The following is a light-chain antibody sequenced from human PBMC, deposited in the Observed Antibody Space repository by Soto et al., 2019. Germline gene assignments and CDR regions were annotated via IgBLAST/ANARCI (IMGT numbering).Light chain of an antibody. CDR2: DAS. J-gene: IGKJ1*01. V-gene: IGKV1-5*01. CDR3: QQYTNTNNPWM. Sequence: DIQVTHSPATLSASVVDRVTITCRASQTISTLMAWYQQKPGKAPKLLVYDASTLQSGVASRFSGSGSGTEFTLIISGLQPDDSATYYCQQYTNTNNPWMFGQGTKVDIK. CDR1: QTISTL.